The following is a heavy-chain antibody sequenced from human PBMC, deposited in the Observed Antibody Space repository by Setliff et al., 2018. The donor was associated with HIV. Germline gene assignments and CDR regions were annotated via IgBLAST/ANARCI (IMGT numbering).Heavy chain of an antibody. J-gene: IGHJ4*02. CDR3: ARLVVLVPGHMEYYDY. V-gene: IGHV3-30*02. D-gene: IGHD2-8*02. CDR1: GFRFRSHG. Sequence: GGSLRLSCAASGFRFRSHGMHWVRQAPGKGLEWVAFIRYDDTYKYYADSVKGRFTISRDNAKNSLYLQMNSLRAEDTALYYCARLVVLVPGHMEYYDYWGQGSLVTVSS. CDR2: IRYDDTYK.